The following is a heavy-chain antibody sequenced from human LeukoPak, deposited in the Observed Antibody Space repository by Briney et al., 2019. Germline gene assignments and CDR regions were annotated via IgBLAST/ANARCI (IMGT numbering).Heavy chain of an antibody. D-gene: IGHD1-26*01. Sequence: ASVKVSCKASGGTFSSYAINWVRQATGQGLEWMGWMNPNSGNTGYAQKFQGRVTMTRNTSISTAYMELSSLRSEDTAVYYCARAVGATDYWGQGTLVTVSS. CDR2: MNPNSGNT. J-gene: IGHJ4*02. CDR3: ARAVGATDY. V-gene: IGHV1-8*02. CDR1: GGTFSSYA.